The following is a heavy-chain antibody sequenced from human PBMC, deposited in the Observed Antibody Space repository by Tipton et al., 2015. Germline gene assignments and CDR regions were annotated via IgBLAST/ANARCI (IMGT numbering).Heavy chain of an antibody. D-gene: IGHD4-23*01. CDR2: IQYSGST. CDR1: GGSMSGYY. J-gene: IGHJ4*02. V-gene: IGHV4-59*01. CDR3: ARARGRHGGLFDS. Sequence: TLSLTCTVSGGSMSGYYWNWIRQPPGKELEWIGYIQYSGSTNYNPSLKSRVTISVDTSKTQFSLKMSSVTASDTAVYYCARARGRHGGLFDSWGQGILVTVSS.